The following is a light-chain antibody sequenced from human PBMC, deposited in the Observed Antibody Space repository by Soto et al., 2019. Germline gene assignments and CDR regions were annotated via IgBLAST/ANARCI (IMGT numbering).Light chain of an antibody. V-gene: IGLV2-14*01. J-gene: IGLJ2*01. Sequence: QSALTQPASVSGSPGQSITISCTGTNSDVGSYNSVSWYQQHPGKAPKLMIYDVSNRPSGVSNRFSGSKSGNTASLTISGLQAEDEADYYRSSYRSSSTLVVFGGGTKLTVL. CDR1: NSDVGSYNS. CDR2: DVS. CDR3: SSYRSSSTLVV.